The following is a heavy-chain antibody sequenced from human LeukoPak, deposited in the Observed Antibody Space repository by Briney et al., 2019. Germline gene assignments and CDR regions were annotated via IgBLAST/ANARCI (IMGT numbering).Heavy chain of an antibody. CDR3: AKGSQGMDV. V-gene: IGHV3-23*01. J-gene: IGHJ6*02. CDR1: GFTFSSYA. Sequence: GGSLRLSCAASGFTFSSYAMSWVRQAPGKGLEWVSAISGSGGSTYYADSVKGRFTISRDNYKNKLYVQMNSLKAEDTAVYYCAKGSQGMDVWGQGTTVTVSS. CDR2: ISGSGGST.